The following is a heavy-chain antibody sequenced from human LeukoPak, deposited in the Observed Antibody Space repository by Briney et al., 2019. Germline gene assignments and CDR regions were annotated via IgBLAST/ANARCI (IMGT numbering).Heavy chain of an antibody. CDR1: GFTFSSYW. V-gene: IGHV3-20*01. J-gene: IGHJ4*02. D-gene: IGHD6-13*01. CDR2: INWNGGST. CDR3: ARLRYSSSWYYFDY. Sequence: GGSLRLSCAASGFTFSSYWMSWVRQAPGKGLEWVSGINWNGGSTGYADSVKGRFTISRDNAKNSLYLQMNSLRAEDTALYHCARLRYSSSWYYFDYWGQGTLVTVSS.